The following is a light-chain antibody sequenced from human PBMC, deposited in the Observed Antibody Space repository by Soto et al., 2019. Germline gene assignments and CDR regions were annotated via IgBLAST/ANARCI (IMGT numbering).Light chain of an antibody. V-gene: IGKV3-20*01. CDR2: GVS. CDR3: QQYYSERFS. J-gene: IGKJ4*01. Sequence: DIVLTQSPGILSLSPGESATLSCRASQIVSSTYVAWYQQKPGQPPRLLIYGVSTRATGVPDRFSGSGSGTDFTLTISRLDPEDFAVYFCQQYYSERFSFGGETKVEIK. CDR1: QIVSSTY.